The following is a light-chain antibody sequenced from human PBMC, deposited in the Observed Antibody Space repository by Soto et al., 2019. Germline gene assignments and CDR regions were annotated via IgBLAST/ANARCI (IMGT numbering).Light chain of an antibody. CDR3: QSYDSSLSAYVV. CDR2: GNS. Sequence: QSVLTQPPSVSGAPGQRVTISCTGSSSNIGAGYDVHWYQQLPGTAPKLLIYGNSNRPSGVPDRFSGSKSGTSASLAITGLQAEDEADYYCQSYDSSLSAYVVFGGGTKLTV. V-gene: IGLV1-40*01. J-gene: IGLJ2*01. CDR1: SSNIGAGYD.